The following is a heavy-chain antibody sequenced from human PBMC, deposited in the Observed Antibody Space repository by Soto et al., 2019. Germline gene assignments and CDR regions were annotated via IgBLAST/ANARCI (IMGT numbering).Heavy chain of an antibody. CDR1: GGSFSGYY. CDR2: INHSGST. Sequence: SETLSLTCAVYGGSFSGYYWSWIRQPPGKGLEWIGEINHSGSTNYNPSLKSRVTISVDTSKNQFSLKLSSVTAADTAVYYCARGAGYCSSTSCYDAGGYYYYYYMDVWGKGATVTVS. J-gene: IGHJ6*03. V-gene: IGHV4-34*01. D-gene: IGHD2-2*03. CDR3: ARGAGYCSSTSCYDAGGYYYYYYMDV.